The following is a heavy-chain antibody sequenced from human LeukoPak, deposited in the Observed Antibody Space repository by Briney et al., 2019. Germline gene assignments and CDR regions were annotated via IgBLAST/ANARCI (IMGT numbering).Heavy chain of an antibody. J-gene: IGHJ4*02. CDR2: IYTSGST. V-gene: IGHV4-61*02. CDR3: ARGGFGSGYDLMSDY. Sequence: PSETLSLTCTVSGGSISSGSYYWSWIRQPAGKGLEWIGRIYTSGSTNYNPSLKSRVTISVDTSKNQFSLKLSSVTAADTAVYYCARGGFGSGYDLMSDYRGQGTLVTVSS. D-gene: IGHD5-12*01. CDR1: GGSISSGSYY.